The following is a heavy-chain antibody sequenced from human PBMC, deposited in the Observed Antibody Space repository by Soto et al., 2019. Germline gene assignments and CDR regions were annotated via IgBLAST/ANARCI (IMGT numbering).Heavy chain of an antibody. V-gene: IGHV1-18*01. J-gene: IGHJ4*02. D-gene: IGHD2-2*01. CDR3: ARGDGCNVFDS. Sequence: QVQLVQSGGEVKKPGASVKVSCKASGYTFTSYGISWVRQSPGQGLEWMGLISAYNGDTHYAQKLQGRVTMTTGTSTSTAFMELRSLRSDDTAVYYCARGDGCNVFDSLGQGTLVTVSS. CDR1: GYTFTSYG. CDR2: ISAYNGDT.